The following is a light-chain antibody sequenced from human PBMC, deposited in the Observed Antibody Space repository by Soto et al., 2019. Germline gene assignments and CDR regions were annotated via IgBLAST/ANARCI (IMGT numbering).Light chain of an antibody. CDR3: SSYTSSTLWV. V-gene: IGLV2-14*01. CDR2: EVS. J-gene: IGLJ3*02. CDR1: SSDVGGYNY. Sequence: QSALTQPASVSGSPGQSITISCTATSSDVGGYNYVSWYQQHPGKAPKLMIYEVSNRPSGVSNRFSGSKSGNTASLTISGLQAEDEADYYCSSYTSSTLWVFGGGTKLTVL.